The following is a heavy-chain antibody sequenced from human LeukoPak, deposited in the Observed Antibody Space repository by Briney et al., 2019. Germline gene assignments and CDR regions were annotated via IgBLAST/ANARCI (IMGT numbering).Heavy chain of an antibody. CDR1: GYTFTSYG. V-gene: IGHV1-18*01. Sequence: ASVKVSCKASGYTFTSYGISWVRQAPGQGLEWMGWISAYNGNTNYAQKLQGRVTMTTDTSTSTAYMELRSLRSDDTAVYYCATHPYYDFWSGYYPFDYWGQGTLVTVSS. D-gene: IGHD3-3*01. J-gene: IGHJ4*02. CDR3: ATHPYYDFWSGYYPFDY. CDR2: ISAYNGNT.